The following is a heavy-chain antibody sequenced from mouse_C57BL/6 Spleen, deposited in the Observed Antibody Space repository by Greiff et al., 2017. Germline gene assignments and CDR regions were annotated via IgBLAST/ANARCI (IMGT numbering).Heavy chain of an antibody. V-gene: IGHV5-6*01. D-gene: IGHD4-1*01. Sequence: EVKLMESGGDLVKPGGSLKLSCAASGFTFSSYGMSWVRQTPDKRLEWVATISSGGSYTYYPDSVKGRFTISSDNAKNTLYLQMSSLKSEDTAMYCCARATGNYFDYWGQGTTLTVSS. CDR2: ISSGGSYT. CDR1: GFTFSSYG. J-gene: IGHJ2*01. CDR3: ARATGNYFDY.